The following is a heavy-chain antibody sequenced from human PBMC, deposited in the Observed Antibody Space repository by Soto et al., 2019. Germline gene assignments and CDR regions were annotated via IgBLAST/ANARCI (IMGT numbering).Heavy chain of an antibody. CDR1: GHTFTIYW. J-gene: IGHJ4*02. CDR3: ERPANTVADHFDL. D-gene: IGHD4-17*01. Sequence: XESLKVSCQSSGHTFTIYWIGLVLPLPGKGLEWMGIIYPSDSDTRYSPSFQGQVTISADQSINTAYLQWDSLKASDTAIYYCERPANTVADHFDLWGQGTPVTVSS. CDR2: IYPSDSDT. V-gene: IGHV5-51*01.